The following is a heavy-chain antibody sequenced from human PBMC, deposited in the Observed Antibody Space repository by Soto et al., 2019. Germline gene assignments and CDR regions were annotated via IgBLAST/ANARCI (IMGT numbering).Heavy chain of an antibody. CDR1: RFNFSAAW. CDR3: ATVPSSSGPT. Sequence: EMQLVQSGGGLVKPGGSLRLSCVASRFNFSAAWLNWIRQAPGKGLEGVGRSKPKSEGETADYTAPVRGRFTISRDDSQNTLHLQMDSLKTEDTAVYYCATVPSSSGPTWGMGVLVTVSS. J-gene: IGHJ4*02. CDR2: SKPKSEGETA. D-gene: IGHD6-19*01. V-gene: IGHV3-15*07.